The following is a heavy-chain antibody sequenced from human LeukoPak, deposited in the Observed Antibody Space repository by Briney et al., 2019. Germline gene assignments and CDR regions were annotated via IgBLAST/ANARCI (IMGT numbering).Heavy chain of an antibody. CDR1: GFTSSSYA. D-gene: IGHD2-15*01. J-gene: IGHJ4*02. CDR2: ISYDGSNK. Sequence: GGSLRLSCAASGFTSSSYAMHWVRQAPGKGLEWVAVISYDGSNKYYADSVKGRFTISRDNSKNTLYLQMNSLRAEDTAVYYCARGAKILYCSGGSCRPGPCDYWGQGTLVTVSS. V-gene: IGHV3-30*04. CDR3: ARGAKILYCSGGSCRPGPCDY.